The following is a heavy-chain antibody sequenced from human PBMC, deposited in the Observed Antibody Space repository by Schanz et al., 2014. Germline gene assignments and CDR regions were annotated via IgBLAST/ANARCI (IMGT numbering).Heavy chain of an antibody. D-gene: IGHD5-12*01. CDR1: GFTVSNSY. Sequence: DVQLVDSGGGLVQPGGSLRLSCAASGFTVSNSYIHWVRQAPGKGLEWVSTIYSSGSTYYADSVRGRITISRDNSMNTVYLQMNRLKSDDAYVYYCARGGGPEDVFDIWGQGTMLTVSS. V-gene: IGHV3-53*04. J-gene: IGHJ3*02. CDR2: IYSSGST. CDR3: ARGGGPEDVFDI.